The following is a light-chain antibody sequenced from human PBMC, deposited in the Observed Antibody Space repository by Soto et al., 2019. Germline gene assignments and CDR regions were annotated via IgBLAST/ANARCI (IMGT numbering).Light chain of an antibody. V-gene: IGKV3-15*01. CDR1: QNVDNN. CDR2: DAS. CDR3: QQYNDWPPGKT. Sequence: EIVLTQSPATLSVSPGERATLSCRAIQNVDNNLAWYQQKPGQAPRLLSYDASTRASGIPARFSGSGSGTDFILTISRLQAEDFAIYYCQQYNDWPPGKTFGQGTKLEIK. J-gene: IGKJ2*01.